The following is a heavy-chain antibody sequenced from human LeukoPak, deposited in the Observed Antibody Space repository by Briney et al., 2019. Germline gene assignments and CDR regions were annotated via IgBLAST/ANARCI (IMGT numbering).Heavy chain of an antibody. CDR2: ISGSGGST. CDR3: ARGPYYDSSGSKVPFDY. V-gene: IGHV3-23*01. Sequence: PGGSLRLSCAASGFIFSSYSMSWVRQAPGKGLEWVSAISGSGGSTYYADSVKGRFTISRDNSKNTLYLQMNSLRAEDTAVYYCARGPYYDSSGSKVPFDYWGQGTLVTVSS. CDR1: GFIFSSYS. J-gene: IGHJ4*02. D-gene: IGHD3-22*01.